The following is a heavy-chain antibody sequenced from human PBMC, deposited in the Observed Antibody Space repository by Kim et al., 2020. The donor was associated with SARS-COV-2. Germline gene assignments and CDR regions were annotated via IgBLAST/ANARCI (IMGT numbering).Heavy chain of an antibody. J-gene: IGHJ3*02. V-gene: IGHV3-30*03. CDR3: AGSSSWYDAFDI. D-gene: IGHD6-13*01. Sequence: GGSLRLSCAASGFTFSSYGMHWVRQAPGKGLEWVAVISYDGSNKYYADSVKGRFTISRDNSKNTLYLQMNSLRAEDTAVYYCAGSSSWYDAFDIWGQGTMVTVSS. CDR2: ISYDGSNK. CDR1: GFTFSSYG.